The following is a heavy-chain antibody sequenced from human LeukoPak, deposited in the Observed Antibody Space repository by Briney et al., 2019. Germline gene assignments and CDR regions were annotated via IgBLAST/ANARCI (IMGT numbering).Heavy chain of an antibody. CDR1: GFTFSIYA. V-gene: IGHV3-21*01. Sequence: GGSLRLSCAASGFTFSIYAMSWVRQAPGKGLEWVSSISSSSSYIYYADSVKGRFTISRDNAKNSLYLQMNSLRAEDTAVYYCARGGSYPWFDPWGQGTLVTVSS. CDR3: ARGGSYPWFDP. CDR2: ISSSSSYI. J-gene: IGHJ5*02. D-gene: IGHD1-26*01.